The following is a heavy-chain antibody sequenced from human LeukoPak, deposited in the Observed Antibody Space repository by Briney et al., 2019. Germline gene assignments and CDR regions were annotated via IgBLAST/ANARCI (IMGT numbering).Heavy chain of an antibody. Sequence: ASVKVSCKASGYTFTSYDINWVRQATGQGLEWMGWMNPNSGNTGYAQKVQGRVTMTRNTSISTAYMELSSLRSEDTAVYYCARLVLAADSNWFDPWGQGTLVTVSS. V-gene: IGHV1-8*01. D-gene: IGHD6-13*01. CDR3: ARLVLAADSNWFDP. CDR2: MNPNSGNT. CDR1: GYTFTSYD. J-gene: IGHJ5*02.